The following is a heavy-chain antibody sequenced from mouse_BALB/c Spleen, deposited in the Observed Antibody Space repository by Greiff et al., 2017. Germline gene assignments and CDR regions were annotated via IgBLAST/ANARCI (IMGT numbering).Heavy chain of an antibody. J-gene: IGHJ3*01. CDR1: GFSLPSYG. V-gene: IGHV2-2*02. D-gene: IGHD2-4*01. Sequence: QVQLKESGPGLVLPSQSLSITCTVSGFSLPSYGVHWVRQSPGKGLEWLGVIWSGGSTDYNAAFISRLSISKDTSKSQVFFKMNSLQANDTAIYYCARNWNYDYDEEAGFAYWGQGTLVTVSA. CDR2: IWSGGST. CDR3: ARNWNYDYDEEAGFAY.